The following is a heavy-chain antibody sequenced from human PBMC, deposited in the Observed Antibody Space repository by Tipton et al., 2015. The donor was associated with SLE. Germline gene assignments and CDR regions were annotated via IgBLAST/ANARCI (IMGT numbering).Heavy chain of an antibody. J-gene: IGHJ4*02. Sequence: TLSLTCTVSGGSISGSSYYLDWIRQPPGRGPEWIGRITNSGNTYYTPSFQSRVTMSVDMSKNQFSLKLTSVTAADTAVYYCARFRSSWSYFDYWGQGTLVTVSS. CDR3: ARFRSSWSYFDY. CDR1: GGSISGSSYY. V-gene: IGHV4-39*07. D-gene: IGHD6-13*01. CDR2: ITNSGNT.